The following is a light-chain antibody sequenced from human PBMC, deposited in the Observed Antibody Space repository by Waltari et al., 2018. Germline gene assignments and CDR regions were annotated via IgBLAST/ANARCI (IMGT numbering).Light chain of an antibody. CDR3: AAWDDSLSVFWV. V-gene: IGLV1-47*01. Sequence: QSVLTQPPSASGTPGQRVTTSCSGSSSNVGMNYVYWYQQLPGTAPKLLIYRNNQRPSGVPDRFSGSKSGTSASLAISGLRSEDEADYYCAAWDDSLSVFWVFGGGTKLTVL. CDR1: SSNVGMNY. CDR2: RNN. J-gene: IGLJ3*02.